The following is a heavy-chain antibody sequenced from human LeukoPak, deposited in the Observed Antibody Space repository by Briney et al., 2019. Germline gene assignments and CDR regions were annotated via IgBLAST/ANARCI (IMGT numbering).Heavy chain of an antibody. CDR3: ARREGGMAGYFDY. CDR2: IYYSGST. J-gene: IGHJ4*02. CDR1: GGSISSYY. Sequence: SETLSLTCTVSGGSISSYYWSWIRQPPGKGLEWIAYIYYSGSTNYNPSLKSRVTISVDASKNQFSLKLSSVTAADTAVYYCARREGGMAGYFDYWGQGTLVTVSS. V-gene: IGHV4-59*08. D-gene: IGHD6-13*01.